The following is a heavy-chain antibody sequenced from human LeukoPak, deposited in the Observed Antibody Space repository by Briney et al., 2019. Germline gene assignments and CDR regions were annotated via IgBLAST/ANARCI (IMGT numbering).Heavy chain of an antibody. D-gene: IGHD3-10*01. Sequence: GASVKVSCKASGYTFTGYYMHWVRQAPGQGLEWMGWINPNSGGTNYAQKFQGRVTMTRGTSISTAYMELSRLRSDDTAVYYCARGYGSGSYYFIRGSLGYWGQGTLVTVSS. J-gene: IGHJ4*02. CDR1: GYTFTGYY. CDR2: INPNSGGT. V-gene: IGHV1-2*02. CDR3: ARGYGSGSYYFIRGSLGY.